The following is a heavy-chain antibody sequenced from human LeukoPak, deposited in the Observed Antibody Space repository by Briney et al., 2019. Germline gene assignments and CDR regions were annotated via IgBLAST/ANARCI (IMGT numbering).Heavy chain of an antibody. V-gene: IGHV4-39*01. CDR2: IYYSGST. D-gene: IGHD3-22*01. Sequence: SETLSPTCTVSGGSISSSSYYWGWIRQPPGKGLEWIGSIYYSGSTYYNPSLKSRVTISVDTSKNQFSLKLSSLTAADTAVYYCARGSGYYYVDFDYWGQGTLVTVSS. CDR3: ARGSGYYYVDFDY. CDR1: GGSISSSSYY. J-gene: IGHJ4*02.